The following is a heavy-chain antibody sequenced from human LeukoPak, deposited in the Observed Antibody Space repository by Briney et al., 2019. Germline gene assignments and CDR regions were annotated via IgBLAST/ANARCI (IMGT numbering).Heavy chain of an antibody. D-gene: IGHD6-19*01. V-gene: IGHV4-39*07. J-gene: IGHJ4*02. CDR1: GGSVSSGSYY. CDR2: IYYSGST. CDR3: ARDGSGWYNY. Sequence: SETLSLTCTVSGGSVSSGSYYWSWIRQPPGKGLEWIGSIYYSGSTYYNPSLKSRVTISVDTSKNQFSLKLSSVTAADTAVYYCARDGSGWYNYWGQGTLVTVSS.